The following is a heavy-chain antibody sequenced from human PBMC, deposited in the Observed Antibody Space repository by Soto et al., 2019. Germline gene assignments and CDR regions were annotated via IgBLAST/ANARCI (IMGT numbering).Heavy chain of an antibody. CDR1: GGSISSSSYY. Sequence: PSETLSLTCTVSGGSISSSSYYWGWIRQPPGKGLEWIGSIYYSGSTYYNPSLKSRVTISVDTSKNQFSLKLSSVTAADTAVYYCARVRGILTGYYKVYYGMDVWGQGTTVTVSS. CDR3: ARVRGILTGYYKVYYGMDV. D-gene: IGHD3-9*01. J-gene: IGHJ6*02. CDR2: IYYSGST. V-gene: IGHV4-39*01.